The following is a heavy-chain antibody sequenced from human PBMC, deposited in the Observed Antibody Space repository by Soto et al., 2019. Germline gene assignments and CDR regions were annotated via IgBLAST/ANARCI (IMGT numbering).Heavy chain of an antibody. CDR2: IYYSGST. D-gene: IGHD1-26*01. CDR3: AREKVGRYVYYGMDV. Sequence: SETLSLTCTVSGGSISSYYWSWIRQPPGKGLGWIGYIYYSGSTNYNPSHKSRVTISVDTSKNQFSLKLSSVTAADTAVYYCAREKVGRYVYYGMDVWGQGTTVTVSS. CDR1: GGSISSYY. V-gene: IGHV4-59*01. J-gene: IGHJ6*02.